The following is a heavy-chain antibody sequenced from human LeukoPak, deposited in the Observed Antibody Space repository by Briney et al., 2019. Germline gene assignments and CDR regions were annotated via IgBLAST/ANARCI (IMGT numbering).Heavy chain of an antibody. V-gene: IGHV1-2*02. CDR1: GYTFTDYY. CDR3: AGEYCSGAACYKSFDY. J-gene: IGHJ4*02. D-gene: IGHD2-15*01. CDR2: LNPDSGAS. Sequence: ASGRVSCKASGYTFTDYYMHWVRQAPGQGLEWMGWLNPDSGASKAAQKFQGRLTMTRDTSISTAYMELSSLRADDTALYFCAGEYCSGAACYKSFDYWGQGTLVTVTS.